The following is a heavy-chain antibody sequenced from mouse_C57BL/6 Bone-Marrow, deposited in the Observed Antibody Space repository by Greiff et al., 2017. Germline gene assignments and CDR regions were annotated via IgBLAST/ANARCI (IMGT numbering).Heavy chain of an antibody. J-gene: IGHJ4*01. CDR3: TSTMITKAMDY. Sequence: QVQLKESGAELVRPGASVTLSCKASGYTFTDYEMHWVKQTPVHGLEWIGAIDPETGGTAYNQKFKGKAILTADKSSSTAYMELRSLTSEDSAVYYCTSTMITKAMDYWGQGTSVTVSS. CDR2: IDPETGGT. CDR1: GYTFTDYE. V-gene: IGHV1-15*01. D-gene: IGHD2-4*01.